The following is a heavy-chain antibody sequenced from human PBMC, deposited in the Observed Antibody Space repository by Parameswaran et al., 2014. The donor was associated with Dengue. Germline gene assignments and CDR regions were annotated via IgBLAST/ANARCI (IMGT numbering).Heavy chain of an antibody. CDR2: ISSSSSYI. Sequence: VRQMPGKGLEWVSSISSSSSYIYYADSVKGRFTISRDNAKNSLYLQMNSLRAEDTAVYYCAREPSFWSGYYLDYWGQGTLVTVSS. J-gene: IGHJ4*02. V-gene: IGHV3-21*01. D-gene: IGHD3-3*01. CDR3: AREPSFWSGYYLDY.